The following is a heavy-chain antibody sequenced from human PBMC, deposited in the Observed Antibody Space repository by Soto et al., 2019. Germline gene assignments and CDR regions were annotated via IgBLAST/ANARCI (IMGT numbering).Heavy chain of an antibody. V-gene: IGHV4-59*01. D-gene: IGHD6-13*01. CDR3: ARPTQYSSSWAGFIWFDP. CDR1: GGSISSYY. Sequence: SETLSLTCTVSGGSISSYYWSWIRQPPGKGLEWIGYIYYSGSTNYNPSLKSRVTISVDTSKNQFSLKLSSVTAADTAVYYCARPTQYSSSWAGFIWFDPWGQGTLVTVSS. CDR2: IYYSGST. J-gene: IGHJ5*02.